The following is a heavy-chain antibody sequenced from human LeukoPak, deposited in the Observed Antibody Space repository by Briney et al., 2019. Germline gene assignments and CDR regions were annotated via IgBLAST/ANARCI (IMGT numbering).Heavy chain of an antibody. CDR1: GFTFTNFN. D-gene: IGHD6-19*01. CDR3: ARGDGGWFDY. V-gene: IGHV3-21*01. Sequence: PGGSLRLSCAASGFTFTNFNINWVRQAPGKGLEWVSSVSSSGNYIYYADSVKGRFTISRDNAKNSLYLQMNSLRAEDTAVYYCARGDGGWFDYWGQGTLVTVSS. CDR2: VSSSGNYI. J-gene: IGHJ4*02.